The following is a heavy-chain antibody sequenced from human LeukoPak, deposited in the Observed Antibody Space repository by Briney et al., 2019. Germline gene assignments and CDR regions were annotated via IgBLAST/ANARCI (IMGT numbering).Heavy chain of an antibody. CDR1: GFTFSDYS. V-gene: IGHV3-48*04. CDR2: ISSSGSTI. J-gene: IGHJ4*02. D-gene: IGHD2-21*02. CDR3: AKDIVGGGDDY. Sequence: GGSLRLSCAASGFTFSDYSINWVRQAPGKGLEWVSYISSSGSTIYYADSVKGRFTISRDNAKNSIYLQMNSLRVEDTAVYYCAKDIVGGGDDYWGQGTLVIVSS.